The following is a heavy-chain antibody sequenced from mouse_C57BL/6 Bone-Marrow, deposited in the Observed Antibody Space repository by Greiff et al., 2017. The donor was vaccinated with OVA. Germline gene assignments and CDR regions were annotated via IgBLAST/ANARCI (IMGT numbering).Heavy chain of an antibody. D-gene: IGHD2-3*01. CDR2: IDPENGDT. CDR1: GFNFKDDY. CDR3: TGGWLLLAWFAY. J-gene: IGHJ3*01. V-gene: IGHV14-4*01. Sequence: VQLQQSGAELVRPGASVKLSCTASGFNFKDDYMHWVKQRPEQGLAWIGWIDPENGDTEYASKFQGKATITADTSSNTAYLQLSSLTSEDTAVYYCTGGWLLLAWFAYWGQGTLVTVSA.